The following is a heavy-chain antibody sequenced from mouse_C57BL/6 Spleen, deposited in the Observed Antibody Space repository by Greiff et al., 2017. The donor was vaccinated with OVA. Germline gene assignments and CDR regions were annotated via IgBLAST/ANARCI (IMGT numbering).Heavy chain of an antibody. CDR3: ARKDYGSSYQYYYAMDY. Sequence: KLMEWVAYISSGSSTIYYADTVKGRFTISRDNAKNTLFLQMTSLRSEDTAMYYCARKDYGSSYQYYYAMDYWGQGTSVTVSS. J-gene: IGHJ4*01. D-gene: IGHD1-1*01. V-gene: IGHV5-17*01. CDR2: ISSGSSTI.